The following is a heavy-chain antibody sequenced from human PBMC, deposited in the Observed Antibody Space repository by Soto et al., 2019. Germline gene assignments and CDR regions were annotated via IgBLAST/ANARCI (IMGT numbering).Heavy chain of an antibody. CDR1: GGSISSGDYY. CDR3: ARVGGFGATTIDY. V-gene: IGHV4-30-4*01. D-gene: IGHD3-10*01. CDR2: IYYSGST. Sequence: QVQLQESGPGLVKPSQTLSLTCTVSGGSISSGDYYWSWIRQPPGKGLEWIGYIYYSGSTYYNPSLKSRVTISVDTSKNQFSLKLSSVTASDTAVYYCARVGGFGATTIDYLGQGTLVTVSS. J-gene: IGHJ4*02.